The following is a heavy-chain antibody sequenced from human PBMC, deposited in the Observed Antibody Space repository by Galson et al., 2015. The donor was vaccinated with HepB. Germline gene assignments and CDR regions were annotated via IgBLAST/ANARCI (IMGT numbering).Heavy chain of an antibody. CDR3: AHSQDLNYYDSSGYYRVARVFDP. Sequence: PALVKPTQTLTLTCTFSGFSLSTSGVGVGWIRQPPGKALEWLALIYWDDDKRYSPSLKSRLTITKDTSKNQVVLTMTNMDPVDTATYYCAHSQDLNYYDSSGYYRVARVFDPWGQGTLVTVSS. J-gene: IGHJ5*02. CDR1: GFSLSTSGVG. V-gene: IGHV2-5*02. CDR2: IYWDDDK. D-gene: IGHD3-22*01.